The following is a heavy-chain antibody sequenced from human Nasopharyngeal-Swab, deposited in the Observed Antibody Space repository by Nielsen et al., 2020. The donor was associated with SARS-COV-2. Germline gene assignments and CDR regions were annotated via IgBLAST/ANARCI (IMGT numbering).Heavy chain of an antibody. CDR2: INHSGST. V-gene: IGHV4-34*01. J-gene: IGHJ6*03. CDR3: ARGGSIAARLFWGDYYMDV. D-gene: IGHD6-6*01. Sequence: SETLSLTCAVYGGSFSGYYWSWIRQPPGKGLEWIGEINHSGSTNYNPSLESRVTISVDTSKNQFSLKLSSVTAADTAVYYCARGGSIAARLFWGDYYMDVWGKGTTVTVSS. CDR1: GGSFSGYY.